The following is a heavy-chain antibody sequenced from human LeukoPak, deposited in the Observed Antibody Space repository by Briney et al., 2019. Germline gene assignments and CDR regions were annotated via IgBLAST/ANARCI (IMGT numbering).Heavy chain of an antibody. CDR1: GFTFSSYG. V-gene: IGHV3-23*01. D-gene: IGHD5-24*01. J-gene: IGHJ4*02. Sequence: PGGSLRLSCAASGFTFSSYGMSWVRQAPGKGLEWVSAISGSGGSTYYADSVKGRFTISRDNSKNTLYLQMNSLSAEDTAVYYCAKDGALEMATINYFDYWGQGTLVTASS. CDR2: ISGSGGST. CDR3: AKDGALEMATINYFDY.